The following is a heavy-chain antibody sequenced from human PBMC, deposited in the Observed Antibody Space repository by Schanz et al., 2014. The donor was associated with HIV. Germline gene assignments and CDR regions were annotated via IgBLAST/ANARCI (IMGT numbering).Heavy chain of an antibody. CDR2: ISYDGSHQ. Sequence: QVQLVESGGGVVQPGRSLRLSCAASGFTFSSYAMHWVCQAPDRGLEWVAVISYDGSHQYCADSVKGRFTISRDNSKNRLYLQINSLRADDTAVYHCVKDFMDSSGWVYRLDPWGQGTLVTVSS. D-gene: IGHD6-19*01. J-gene: IGHJ5*02. CDR3: VKDFMDSSGWVYRLDP. CDR1: GFTFSSYA. V-gene: IGHV3-30*18.